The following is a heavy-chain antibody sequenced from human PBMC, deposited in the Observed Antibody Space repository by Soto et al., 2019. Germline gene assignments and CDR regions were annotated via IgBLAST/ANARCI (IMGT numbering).Heavy chain of an antibody. CDR2: INHSGST. V-gene: IGHV4-34*01. CDR3: ASRSIAAAGVYYFDY. Sequence: SETLSLTCAVYGGSFSGYYWSWIRQPPGKGLEWIGEINHSGSTNYNPSLKSRVTISVDTSKNQFSLKLSSVTAADTAVYYCASRSIAAAGVYYFDYWGQGTLVTVSS. D-gene: IGHD6-13*01. J-gene: IGHJ4*02. CDR1: GGSFSGYY.